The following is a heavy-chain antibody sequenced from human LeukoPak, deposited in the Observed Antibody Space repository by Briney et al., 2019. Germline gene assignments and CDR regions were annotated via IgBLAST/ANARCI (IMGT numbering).Heavy chain of an antibody. D-gene: IGHD4-23*01. CDR2: IIPIFGTA. Sequence: ASVKVSCKASGGTFSSYAISWVRQAPGQGLEWMGGIIPIFGTANYAQKFQSRVTITADKSTSTAYMELSSLRSEDTAVYYCAGTTVVTYYYYYYMDVWGKGTTVTVSS. CDR1: GGTFSSYA. V-gene: IGHV1-69*06. CDR3: AGTTVVTYYYYYYMDV. J-gene: IGHJ6*03.